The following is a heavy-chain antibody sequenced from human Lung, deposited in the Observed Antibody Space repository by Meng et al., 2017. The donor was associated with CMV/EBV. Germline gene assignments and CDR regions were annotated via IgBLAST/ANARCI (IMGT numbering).Heavy chain of an antibody. CDR1: GFTVSGHH. V-gene: IGHV3-66*02. D-gene: IGHD3-10*01. J-gene: IGHJ4*02. CDR3: ARWFRQGDY. CDR2: IYSGGTT. Sequence: GGSLRLSCAVSGFTVSGHHMSWVRQAPGKGLEWVSVIYSGGTTYYADSVKGRFTVSRDNSKNPLYLQMNSLRTEDTAMYYCARWFRQGDYSGQGTLVTVSS.